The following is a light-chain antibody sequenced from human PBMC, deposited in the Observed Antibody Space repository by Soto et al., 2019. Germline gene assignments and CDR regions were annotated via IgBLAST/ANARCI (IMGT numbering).Light chain of an antibody. V-gene: IGKV3-20*01. Sequence: EIVLTRSPGTRSLSPLEIATLSFMGSQGVSSYYLAWYQQKPGQAPRLLIYAASSRATGIPDRFSGGGSGTDLTLTISRLEPEDFAVYYCQQCGSSPWTFGQGTKVDIK. CDR1: QGVSSYY. J-gene: IGKJ1*01. CDR3: QQCGSSPWT. CDR2: AAS.